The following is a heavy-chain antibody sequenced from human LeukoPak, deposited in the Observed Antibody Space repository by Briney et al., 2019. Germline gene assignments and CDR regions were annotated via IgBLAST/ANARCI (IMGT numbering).Heavy chain of an antibody. Sequence: PSETLSLTCTVSGYSISSGYYWGWIRQPPGKGLEWIGGIYHSGSTYYNPSLKSRVTISVDTSKNQFSLKLSSVTAADTAVYYCARSSSAIYYFDYWGQGTLVTVSS. CDR1: GYSISSGYY. CDR2: IYHSGST. CDR3: ARSSSAIYYFDY. J-gene: IGHJ4*02. D-gene: IGHD6-25*01. V-gene: IGHV4-38-2*02.